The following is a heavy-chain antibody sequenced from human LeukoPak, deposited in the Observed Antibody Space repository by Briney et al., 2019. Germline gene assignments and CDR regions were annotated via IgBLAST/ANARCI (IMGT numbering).Heavy chain of an antibody. CDR2: IKQDGSEK. V-gene: IGHV3-7*03. CDR1: GFTLSSYW. CDR3: AYSPYYGSGSPLGLERRLDPL. Sequence: RAGGSLRLSCAASGFTLSSYWMSWVRQAPGKGLEWVANIKQDGSEKYYVDSVKGRFTISRDNAKNTLYLQMNSLRAEDTAVYYCAYSPYYGSGSPLGLERRLDPLRGQGTLVTVSS. D-gene: IGHD3-10*01. J-gene: IGHJ4*02.